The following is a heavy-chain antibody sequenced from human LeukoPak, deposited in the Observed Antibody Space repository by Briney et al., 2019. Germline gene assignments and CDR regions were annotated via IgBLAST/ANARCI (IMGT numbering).Heavy chain of an antibody. CDR2: IYYSGST. J-gene: IGHJ4*02. CDR3: ARTAGSGSYYPLDY. Sequence: PSETLSLTCTVSGGSISSYYWSWNRQPPGKGLEWIGYIYYSGSTNYNPSLKSRVTISVDTSKNQFSLKLSSVTAADTAVYYCARTAGSGSYYPLDYWGQGTLVTVSS. V-gene: IGHV4-59*01. D-gene: IGHD3-10*01. CDR1: GGSISSYY.